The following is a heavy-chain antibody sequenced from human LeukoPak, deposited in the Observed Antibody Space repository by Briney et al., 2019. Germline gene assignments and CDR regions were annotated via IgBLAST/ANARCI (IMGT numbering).Heavy chain of an antibody. J-gene: IGHJ6*03. Sequence: SETLSLTCTVSGGSISSGSYYWSWIRQPAGKGLEWIGRIYTSGSTNYNPSLKSRVTMSVDTSKNQFSLKLSSVTAADTAVYYCARLDYGDDYYYMDVWGKGTTVTISS. CDR2: IYTSGST. V-gene: IGHV4-61*02. CDR3: ARLDYGDDYYYMDV. D-gene: IGHD4-17*01. CDR1: GGSISSGSYY.